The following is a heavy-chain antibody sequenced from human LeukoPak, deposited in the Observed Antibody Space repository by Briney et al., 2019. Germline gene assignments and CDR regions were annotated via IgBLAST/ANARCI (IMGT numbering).Heavy chain of an antibody. J-gene: IGHJ5*01. CDR2: VNSDGSSA. V-gene: IGHV3-74*03. D-gene: IGHD1-1*01. CDR3: ARGPQTADYWFDS. CDR1: GFIFSNTW. Sequence: GGSLRLSCVASGFIFSNTWMPWVRHAPGKGLVWIARVNSDGSSATYVDSVEGRLTISRDNAKNTLYLEMNSLRVDDTAVYYCARGPQTADYWFDSWGQGTLVTVSS.